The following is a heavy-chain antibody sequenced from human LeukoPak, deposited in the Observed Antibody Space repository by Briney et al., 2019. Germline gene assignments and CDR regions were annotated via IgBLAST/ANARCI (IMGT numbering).Heavy chain of an antibody. CDR2: ISYDGSNK. CDR3: AREWGMVWFGELLYNPAYYYYGMDV. CDR1: GFTFSSYA. J-gene: IGHJ6*02. D-gene: IGHD3-10*01. V-gene: IGHV3-30-3*01. Sequence: GGSLRLSCAASGFTFSSYAMHWVRQAPGKGLEWVAVISYDGSNKYYADSVKGRFTISRDNSKNTLYLQMNSLRAEDTAVYYCAREWGMVWFGELLYNPAYYYYGMDVWGQGTPVTVSS.